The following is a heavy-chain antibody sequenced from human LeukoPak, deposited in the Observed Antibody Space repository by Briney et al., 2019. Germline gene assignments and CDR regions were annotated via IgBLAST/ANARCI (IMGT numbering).Heavy chain of an antibody. CDR2: IKSKTDGGTT. D-gene: IGHD3-10*02. Sequence: PGGSLRLSCAASGFSFSKAWMSWVRQAPGKGLEWVGRIKSKTDGGTTGYAAPVKGRFTISRDDSKNTRYLQMNSLKTEDTAVYYCTTHDYYVSRWFDPWGQGTLVTVSS. CDR1: GFSFSKAW. J-gene: IGHJ5*02. CDR3: TTHDYYVSRWFDP. V-gene: IGHV3-15*01.